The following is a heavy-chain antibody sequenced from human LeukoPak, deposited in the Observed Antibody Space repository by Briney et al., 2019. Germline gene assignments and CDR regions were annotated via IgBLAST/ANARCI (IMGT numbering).Heavy chain of an antibody. V-gene: IGHV3-21*01. J-gene: IGHJ4*02. D-gene: IGHD6-13*01. CDR3: ESVKQQLDYFDY. CDR1: GFTFSSYS. Sequence: GGSLRLSCAASGFTFSSYSMNWVRQAPGKGLEWVSSISSSSSYIYYADSVKGRFTISRDNAKNSLYLQMNSLRAEDTAVYYCESVKQQLDYFDYSGQGTLVTVSS. CDR2: ISSSSSYI.